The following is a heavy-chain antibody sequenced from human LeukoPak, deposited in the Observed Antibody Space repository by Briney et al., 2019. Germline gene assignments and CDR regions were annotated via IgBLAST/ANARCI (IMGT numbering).Heavy chain of an antibody. Sequence: PGRSLRLSCAASGFTFSSYGMHWVRQAPGKGLEWVAVISYDGSNKYYADSVKGRFTISRDNSKNTLYLQMNSLRAEDTAVYYCAKDGGFDYGSDYYFDYWGQGTLVTVSS. J-gene: IGHJ4*02. V-gene: IGHV3-30*18. CDR3: AKDGGFDYGSDYYFDY. D-gene: IGHD3-10*01. CDR1: GFTFSSYG. CDR2: ISYDGSNK.